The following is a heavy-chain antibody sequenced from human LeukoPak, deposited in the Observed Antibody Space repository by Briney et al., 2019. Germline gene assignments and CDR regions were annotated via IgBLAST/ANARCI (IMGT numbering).Heavy chain of an antibody. CDR3: AKDGNSGYDYQRFFDY. V-gene: IGHV3-23*01. J-gene: IGHJ4*02. CDR1: GFTFSSYA. Sequence: GGSLRLCCAASGFTFSSYAMSWVRQAPGKGLEWVSAISGSGGSTYYADSVKGRFTISRDNSKNTLYLQMNSLRAEDTAVYYCAKDGNSGYDYQRFFDYWGQGTLVTVSS. D-gene: IGHD5-12*01. CDR2: ISGSGGST.